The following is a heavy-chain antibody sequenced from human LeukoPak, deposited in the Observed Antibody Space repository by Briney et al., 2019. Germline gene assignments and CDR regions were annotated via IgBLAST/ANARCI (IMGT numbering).Heavy chain of an antibody. V-gene: IGHV3-74*01. CDR1: RFTFSSYW. CDR2: INSDGSST. D-gene: IGHD1-26*01. J-gene: IGHJ3*02. Sequence: GGSLRLSCAASRFTFSSYWMHWVRQAPGKGLVWVSRINSDGSSTTYADSVKGRFTISRDNAKNTLYLQMNSLRAEDTAVYYCARTIGSKDAFDIWGQGTMVTVSS. CDR3: ARTIGSKDAFDI.